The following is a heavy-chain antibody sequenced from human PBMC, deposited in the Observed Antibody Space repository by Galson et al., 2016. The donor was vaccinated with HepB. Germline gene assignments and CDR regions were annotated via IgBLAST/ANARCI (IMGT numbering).Heavy chain of an antibody. J-gene: IGHJ4*02. CDR3: ARWSSSSGFYV. V-gene: IGHV1-69*13. CDR1: GDTFSSYA. CDR2: IIPIFATP. D-gene: IGHD3-22*01. Sequence: SVKVSCKASGDTFSSYAISWVRQAPGQGLEWMGAIIPIFATPKYAQNFQGRVTITADEPTSTAYMELSSLRSEDTAVYYCARWSSSSGFYVWGQGTLVTVSS.